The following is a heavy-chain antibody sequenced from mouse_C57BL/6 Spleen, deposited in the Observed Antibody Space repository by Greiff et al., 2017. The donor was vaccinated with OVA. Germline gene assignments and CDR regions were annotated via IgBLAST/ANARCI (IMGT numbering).Heavy chain of an antibody. V-gene: IGHV1-54*01. CDR1: GYAFTNYL. Sequence: VQLQQSGAELVRPGTSVKVSCKASGYAFTNYLIEWVKQRPGKGLEWIGVINPGSGGTNYNEKFKGKATLTADKSSSTAYMQLSSLTSEDSAIYYCARWHGSMDYDLDYWGQGTSVTVSS. CDR2: INPGSGGT. CDR3: ARWHGSMDYDLDY. J-gene: IGHJ4*01. D-gene: IGHD1-1*01.